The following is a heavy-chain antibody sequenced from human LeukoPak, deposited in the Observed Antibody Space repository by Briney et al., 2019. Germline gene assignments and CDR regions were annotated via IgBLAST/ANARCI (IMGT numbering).Heavy chain of an antibody. CDR1: GFIFSSYW. V-gene: IGHV3-7*01. Sequence: GGSLRLSCAASGFIFSSYWMSWVRQAPGKGLEWVANIKQDGSEKYYLDSVKGRFTISRDNAKNSLYLQMNSLRAEDTAVYYCARGAYCSSISCFKGFDYRGEGTLVTVSS. J-gene: IGHJ4*02. CDR2: IKQDGSEK. CDR3: ARGAYCSSISCFKGFDY. D-gene: IGHD2-2*01.